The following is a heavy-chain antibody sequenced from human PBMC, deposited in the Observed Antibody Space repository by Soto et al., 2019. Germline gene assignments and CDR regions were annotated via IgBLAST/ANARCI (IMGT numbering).Heavy chain of an antibody. CDR2: INSDVSTT. D-gene: IGHD2-15*01. V-gene: IGHV3-74*01. CDR3: GKGYRGGRRCYGDAFDI. J-gene: IGHJ3*02. CDR1: GFTFRSYW. Sequence: GGSLRLSCATCGFTFRSYWMHWVRQAPGKGLVWVSRINSDVSTTSYADSVKGRFTISRDNAKNTLYLQVNSLRAEDTALYYCGKGYRGGRRCYGDAFDIWGQGTMVTV.